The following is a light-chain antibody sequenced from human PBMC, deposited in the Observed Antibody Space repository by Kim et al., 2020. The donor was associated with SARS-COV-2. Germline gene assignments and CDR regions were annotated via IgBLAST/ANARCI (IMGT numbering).Light chain of an antibody. CDR3: QQRLNWPTYT. V-gene: IGKV3-11*01. CDR1: ESVSRY. CDR2: DAS. J-gene: IGKJ2*01. Sequence: LSPGERATLACRASESVSRYLAWYQQKPGQAPRLLIYDASNRATGVPARFSGSGSGTDFTLGISSVEPEDFAVYYCQQRLNWPTYTFGQGTKLEI.